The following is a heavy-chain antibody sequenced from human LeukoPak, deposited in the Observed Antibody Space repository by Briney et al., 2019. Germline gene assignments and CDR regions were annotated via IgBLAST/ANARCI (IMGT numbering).Heavy chain of an antibody. J-gene: IGHJ4*02. Sequence: PSETLSLTCTVSGGSISSGSYYWSWIRQPAGKGLEWIGRIYTSGSTNYNPSLKSRVTMSVDTSKNQFSLKLSSVTAADTAVYYCARTSAAGSFDYWGQGTLVTVSS. V-gene: IGHV4-61*02. CDR2: IYTSGST. CDR3: ARTSAAGSFDY. D-gene: IGHD6-19*01. CDR1: GGSISSGSYY.